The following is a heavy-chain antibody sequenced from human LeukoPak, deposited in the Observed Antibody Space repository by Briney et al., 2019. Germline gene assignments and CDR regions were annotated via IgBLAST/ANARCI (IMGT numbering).Heavy chain of an antibody. Sequence: ASVKVSCKASGYTFTGYYMHWVRQAPGQGLERMGWINPNSGDTNYAQKFQGRVTMTRDTSISTAYMELSRLRSDDTAVYYCARELSAAGRWGAFDIWGQGTTVTVSS. V-gene: IGHV1-2*02. CDR1: GYTFTGYY. J-gene: IGHJ3*02. CDR3: ARELSAAGRWGAFDI. D-gene: IGHD6-13*01. CDR2: INPNSGDT.